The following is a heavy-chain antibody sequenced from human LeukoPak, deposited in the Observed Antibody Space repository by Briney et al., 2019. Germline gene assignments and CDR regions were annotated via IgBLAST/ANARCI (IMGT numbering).Heavy chain of an antibody. CDR1: GYSFSTHW. CDR3: TRLLDGSGSYAPFDI. V-gene: IGHV5-51*01. CDR2: IYPGNSDT. J-gene: IGHJ3*02. D-gene: IGHD3-10*01. Sequence: GESLKISCKGSGYSFSTHWIGLARQMPGKGLEWMATIYPGNSDTTYRPSFQGQVIISADKSINTAYLQWSSLKASDTAMYYCTRLLDGSGSYAPFDIWGQGTMVTVSS.